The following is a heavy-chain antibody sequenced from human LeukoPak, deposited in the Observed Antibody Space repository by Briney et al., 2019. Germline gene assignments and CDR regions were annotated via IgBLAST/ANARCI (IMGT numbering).Heavy chain of an antibody. CDR3: ARTLAAAGHFDY. D-gene: IGHD6-13*01. CDR2: IKEDGSEK. CDR1: GFSFSSYW. V-gene: IGHV3-7*02. J-gene: IGHJ4*02. Sequence: GGSLRLSCAASGFSFSSYWMNWVRQAPGKGLEWVANIKEDGSEKYYVDSVRGRFTISRDNAKNSLYLQMNSLRAEDTAVYYCARTLAAAGHFDYWGQGTPVTVSS.